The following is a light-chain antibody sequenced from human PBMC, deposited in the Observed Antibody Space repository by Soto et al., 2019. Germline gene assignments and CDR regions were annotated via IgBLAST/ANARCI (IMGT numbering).Light chain of an antibody. CDR2: EVF. V-gene: IGLV2-14*01. CDR3: SAYTTGTTVP. Sequence: QSVLTQPASVSGSLGQSITISCTGTNSDIGVYNYVSWYQQHPGKAPRLIIYEVFNRPSGISHRFSGSKSGNTASLTISGLLTEDGADYYCSAYTTGTTVPFGGGTKLTVL. CDR1: NSDIGVYNY. J-gene: IGLJ2*01.